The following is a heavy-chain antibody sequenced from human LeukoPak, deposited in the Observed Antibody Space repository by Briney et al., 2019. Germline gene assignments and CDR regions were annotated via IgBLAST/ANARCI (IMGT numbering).Heavy chain of an antibody. D-gene: IGHD6-13*01. V-gene: IGHV5-51*01. CDR3: ARHGYTSSRAV. CDR1: GNSFANYW. CDR2: IYPADSET. Sequence: GESLKISCKGYGNSFANYWISWVRQIPGKGLEWMGIIYPADSETRYSPFFQGHVTIAADKSRNIAYLQWTSLKASDSAMYYCARHGYTSSRAVWGQGTLVTVSS. J-gene: IGHJ4*02.